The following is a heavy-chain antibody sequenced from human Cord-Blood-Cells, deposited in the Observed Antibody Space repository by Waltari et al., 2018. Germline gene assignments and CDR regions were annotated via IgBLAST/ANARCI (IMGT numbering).Heavy chain of an antibody. CDR2: IYYSGST. CDR3: ARSSRYYYGSGSPYFDY. D-gene: IGHD3-10*01. V-gene: IGHV4-59*01. Sequence: QVQLQESGPGLVKPSETLSLTCPVSGGSLSSYYWRWIRQPPGKGLEWIGYIYYSGSTNYNPSLKSRVTISVDTSKNQFSLKLSSVTAADTAVYYCARSSRYYYGSGSPYFDYWGQGTLVTVSS. CDR1: GGSLSSYY. J-gene: IGHJ4*02.